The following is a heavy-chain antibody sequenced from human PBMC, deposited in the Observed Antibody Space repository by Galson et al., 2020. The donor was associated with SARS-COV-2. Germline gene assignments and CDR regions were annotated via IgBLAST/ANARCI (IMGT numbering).Heavy chain of an antibody. CDR3: AKTGPVAVAGYDY. Sequence: TGGSLRLSCAASGFTFSSYAMSWVRQAPGKGLEWVSAISSSGGSTYYADSVKGRFTISRDNSKNTLYLQMNSLRAEDTAVYYWAKTGPVAVAGYDYWGQGTLVTVSS. V-gene: IGHV3-23*01. J-gene: IGHJ4*02. CDR2: ISSSGGST. D-gene: IGHD6-19*01. CDR1: GFTFSSYA.